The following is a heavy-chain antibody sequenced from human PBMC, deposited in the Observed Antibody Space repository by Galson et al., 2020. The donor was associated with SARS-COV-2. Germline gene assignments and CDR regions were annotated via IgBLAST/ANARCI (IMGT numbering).Heavy chain of an antibody. D-gene: IGHD3-16*01. V-gene: IGHV3-11*01. CDR1: GFIFILAH. Sequence: GSLRLSCAASGFIFILAHMTWFRHAPGKGLEWISYTKKRGDTMYYSDSVKGRFTISRDNGNNLLYLQMNSLRAEDTAIYYCARESWGSLDPWGQGTLVTVST. CDR2: TKKRGDTM. J-gene: IGHJ5*02. CDR3: ARESWGSLDP.